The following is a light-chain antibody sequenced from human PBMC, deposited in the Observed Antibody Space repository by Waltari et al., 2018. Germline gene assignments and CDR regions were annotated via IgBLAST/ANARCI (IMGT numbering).Light chain of an antibody. CDR2: EVK. CDR3: SSYTTRSTWV. Sequence: QSALTQTASVSASPGQSITMSCTGTINDIGRFDFVSWYQQPPGQAPRLLIYEVKYLPSGVSDRFSGSKSDNTASLTIFGLQAEDEADYYCSSYTTRSTWVFGGGTKLTVL. V-gene: IGLV2-14*01. J-gene: IGLJ3*02. CDR1: INDIGRFDF.